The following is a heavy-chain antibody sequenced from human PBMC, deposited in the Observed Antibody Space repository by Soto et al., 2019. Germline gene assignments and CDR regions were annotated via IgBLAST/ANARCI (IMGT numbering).Heavy chain of an antibody. J-gene: IGHJ4*02. Sequence: PSETLSLTRTVSGGSISRYYGSWIRQPAGKGLEWIGRIYTSGSTNYNPSLKSRVTMSVDTSKNQFSLKLSSVTAADTAVYYCARACSSNSCYDVFDYWGQGTLVTVSS. D-gene: IGHD2-2*01. V-gene: IGHV4-4*07. CDR1: GGSISRYY. CDR3: ARACSSNSCYDVFDY. CDR2: IYTSGST.